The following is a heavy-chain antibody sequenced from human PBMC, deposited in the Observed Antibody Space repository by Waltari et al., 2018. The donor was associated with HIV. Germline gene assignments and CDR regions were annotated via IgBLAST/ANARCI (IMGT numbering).Heavy chain of an antibody. CDR2: IYSGGST. CDR1: GFTVSSTY. V-gene: IGHV3-53*02. D-gene: IGHD3-22*01. J-gene: IGHJ4*02. Sequence: EVQLVETGGGLIQPGGSLRLSCAASGFTVSSTYTSWVRQAPGKGLEWVSVIYSGGSTYYADSVKGRFTISRDNSKNTLYLQMNSLRAEDTAVYYCARGPEYYDSSGPLDYWGQGTLVTVSS. CDR3: ARGPEYYDSSGPLDY.